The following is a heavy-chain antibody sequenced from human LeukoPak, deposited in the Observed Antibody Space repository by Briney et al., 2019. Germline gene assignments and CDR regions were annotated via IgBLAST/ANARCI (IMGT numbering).Heavy chain of an antibody. Sequence: GSVRVSCXXPGYTFSGYGMSWVRQAPGKGLEWMGWISAYHGNTNYAQKLHLSVPMTTDTSTTTAYLKLRSLRSDDTAVYYCARSYTGSYSNFYYWGQGTLVTVSS. CDR3: ARSYTGSYSNFYY. D-gene: IGHD1-26*01. V-gene: IGHV1-18*01. CDR1: GYTFSGYG. CDR2: ISAYHGNT. J-gene: IGHJ4*02.